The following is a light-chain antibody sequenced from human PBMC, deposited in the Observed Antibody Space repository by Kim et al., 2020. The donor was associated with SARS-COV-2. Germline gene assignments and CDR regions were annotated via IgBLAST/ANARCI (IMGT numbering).Light chain of an antibody. CDR1: KLANKY. CDR2: EDT. V-gene: IGLV3-1*01. Sequence: SLSPGQTASISSSGDKLANKYVCWYQQKPGQPPVLLIYEDTKRPSGFPVRCSGSYSGNTATLTISGTQAMDEADYYCQAWDSNTWVFGGGTQLTVL. CDR3: QAWDSNTWV. J-gene: IGLJ3*02.